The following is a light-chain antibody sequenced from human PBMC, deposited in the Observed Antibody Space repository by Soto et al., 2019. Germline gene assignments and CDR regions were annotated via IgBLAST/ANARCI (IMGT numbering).Light chain of an antibody. V-gene: IGKV3-20*01. J-gene: IGKJ4*01. CDR3: QQYGSSTLT. CDR2: GAS. Sequence: ALTQYTCELSWSPGECATLSCKASQSLXSSYLAWYAQKPGQAPSLRTDGASSTATGIPDRLSGSGSGTEFTLTISRLEPYDLVVYYLQQYGSSTLTFGGGTKVDIK. CDR1: QSLXSSY.